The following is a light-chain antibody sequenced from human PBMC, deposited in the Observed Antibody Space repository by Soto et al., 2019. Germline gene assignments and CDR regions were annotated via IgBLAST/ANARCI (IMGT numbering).Light chain of an antibody. Sequence: QSVLTQPRSVSGSPGQSVTISCTGTSSDVGGYNYVSWYQNHPGKAPKVMIYDANKRPSGVPDRFSGSKSGNTASLTISGLQAEDEADYYCCSDSSSDTYVFGTGTKVTVL. CDR1: SSDVGGYNY. CDR2: DAN. V-gene: IGLV2-11*01. J-gene: IGLJ1*01. CDR3: CSDSSSDTYV.